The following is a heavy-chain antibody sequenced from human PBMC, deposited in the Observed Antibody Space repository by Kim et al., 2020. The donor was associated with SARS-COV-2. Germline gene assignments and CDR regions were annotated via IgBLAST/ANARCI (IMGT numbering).Heavy chain of an antibody. CDR3: AKVTIVVLVPAAFYFDH. Sequence: GGSLRLSCAASGFTFSSYAMSWVRQAPGKGPQWVSAITGSGGSTYYADSVKGRFTISRDSSKNTLYLQINSLRAEDTPVYYCAKVTIVVLVPAAFYFDHWGQGTLVTVSS. CDR1: GFTFSSYA. J-gene: IGHJ4*02. V-gene: IGHV3-23*01. D-gene: IGHD2-2*01. CDR2: ITGSGGST.